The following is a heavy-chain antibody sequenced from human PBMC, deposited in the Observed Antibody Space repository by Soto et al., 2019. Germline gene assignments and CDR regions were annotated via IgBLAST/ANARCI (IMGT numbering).Heavy chain of an antibody. V-gene: IGHV1-2*04. CDR3: ARDRYDILTGYYPDAFDI. CDR2: INPNSGGT. Sequence: QVQLVRVGAGVKKPGAPVKVSCKASGYTFNRYYMDWVRQAPGQGLAWMGWINPNSGGTNYAQKFQGWVTMTRDTSISTAYMELSRLRSDDTAVYYCARDRYDILTGYYPDAFDIWGQGTMVTVSS. J-gene: IGHJ3*02. D-gene: IGHD3-9*01. CDR1: GYTFNRYY.